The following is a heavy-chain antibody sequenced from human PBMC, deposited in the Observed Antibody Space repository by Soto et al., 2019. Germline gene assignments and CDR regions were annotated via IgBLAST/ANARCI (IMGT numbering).Heavy chain of an antibody. CDR3: ARGGRGSGSPGY. CDR2: IYYTGST. V-gene: IGHV4-59*01. D-gene: IGHD3-10*01. J-gene: IGHJ4*02. CDR1: GGSIGSYY. Sequence: QVRLQESGPGLVKPSQTLSLTCTIGGGSIGSYYWNWIRQPPGKGLEWIGHIYYTGSTTYHPSLKSRVTISLDTSKNQFSLNLSSLTAADTAVYYCARGGRGSGSPGYWGQGTLVTVSS.